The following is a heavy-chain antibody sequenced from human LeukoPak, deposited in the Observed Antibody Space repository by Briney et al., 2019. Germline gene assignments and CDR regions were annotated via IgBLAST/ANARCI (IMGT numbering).Heavy chain of an antibody. CDR1: GFTFSSYV. Sequence: GGSLRLSCAASGFTFSSYVMSWVRQAPGKGLEWVSSISGSSSSTYYADSVRGRFSISRDDSKNTLYLQMNTLRDEDTAVYYCERDGGGHWGQGTLVTVSS. CDR3: ERDGGGH. CDR2: ISGSSSST. V-gene: IGHV3-23*01. J-gene: IGHJ4*02. D-gene: IGHD4-23*01.